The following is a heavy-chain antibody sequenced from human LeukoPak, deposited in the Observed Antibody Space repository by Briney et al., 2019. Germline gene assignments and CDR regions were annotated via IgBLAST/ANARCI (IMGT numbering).Heavy chain of an antibody. D-gene: IGHD4-17*01. Sequence: TSETLSLTCTVSGGSISSSSYYWGWIRQPPGKGLEWVGSIYYSGSTHYNPSLKSRVTISVDTSKNQFSLKLSSVTAADTAVYYCARADYGDSKVFDYWGQGTLVTVSS. J-gene: IGHJ4*02. CDR1: GGSISSSSYY. V-gene: IGHV4-39*01. CDR3: ARADYGDSKVFDY. CDR2: IYYSGST.